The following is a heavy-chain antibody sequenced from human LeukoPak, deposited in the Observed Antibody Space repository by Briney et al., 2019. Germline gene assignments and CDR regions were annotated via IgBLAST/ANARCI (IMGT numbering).Heavy chain of an antibody. Sequence: GRSLRLSCAASGFTFDDYAMHWVRQAPGKGLEWVSGISWNSGSIGYADSVKGRFTISRDNAKNSLYLQMNSLRAEDTALYYCAKDIAAAAGGSDLDYWGQGTLVTVSS. CDR1: GFTFDDYA. CDR3: AKDIAAAAGGSDLDY. D-gene: IGHD6-13*01. CDR2: ISWNSGSI. J-gene: IGHJ4*02. V-gene: IGHV3-9*01.